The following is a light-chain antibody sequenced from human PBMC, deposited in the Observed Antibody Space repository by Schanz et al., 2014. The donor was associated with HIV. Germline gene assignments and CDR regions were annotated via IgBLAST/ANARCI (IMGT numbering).Light chain of an antibody. CDR3: QQHHSFPLT. Sequence: IQLTQSPSSLSASVGDRVTIPCRASQSISTWLAWYQQKPGKAPKLLIYLASTLQSGVPSRFNGSGSGTDFTLSISCLQSEDFATYYCQQHHSFPLTFGGGTKVEVK. V-gene: IGKV1-9*01. CDR2: LAS. CDR1: QSISTW. J-gene: IGKJ4*01.